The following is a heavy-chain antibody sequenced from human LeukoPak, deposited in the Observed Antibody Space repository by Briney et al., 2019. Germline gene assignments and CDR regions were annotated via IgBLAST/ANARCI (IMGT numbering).Heavy chain of an antibody. V-gene: IGHV4-61*05. D-gene: IGHD6-19*01. Sequence: SGPTLVKPTQTLTLTCTFSGFSLSTIGVGVGWIRQPPGKGLEYIGYIYYSGSTNYNPSLKSRVTISVDTSKNQFSLKLSSVTAADTAVYYCVTCGSGALRTFDYWGQGTLVTVSS. J-gene: IGHJ4*02. CDR1: GFSLSTIGVG. CDR3: VTCGSGALRTFDY. CDR2: IYYSGST.